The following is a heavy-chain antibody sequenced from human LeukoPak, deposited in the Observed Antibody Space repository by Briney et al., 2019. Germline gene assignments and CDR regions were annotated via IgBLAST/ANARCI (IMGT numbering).Heavy chain of an antibody. Sequence: GWSLRFSCAASGFTFSSYSMKWLRQPPGKGLEWVSFISSSSSYIYDAEPVRGGFTISRDNAKNSLYLQMNSLRAEDTAEYSCASDYGDHDAFDIWGQGTLVTVSS. CDR1: GFTFSSYS. CDR3: ASDYGDHDAFDI. CDR2: ISSSSSYI. D-gene: IGHD4-17*01. J-gene: IGHJ3*02. V-gene: IGHV3-21*01.